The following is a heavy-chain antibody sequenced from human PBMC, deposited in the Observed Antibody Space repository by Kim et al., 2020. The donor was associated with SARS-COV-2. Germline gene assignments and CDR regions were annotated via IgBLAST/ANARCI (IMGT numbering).Heavy chain of an antibody. J-gene: IGHJ6*02. D-gene: IGHD5-12*01. CDR3: AREVVVATISRGYYYYYGMDV. Sequence: GGSLRLSCAASGFTFSSYSMNWVRQAPGKGLEWVSSISSSSSYIYYADSVKGRFTISRDNAKNSLYLQMNSLRAEDTAVYYCAREVVVATISRGYYYYYGMDVWGQGTTVTVSS. CDR1: GFTFSSYS. CDR2: ISSSSSYI. V-gene: IGHV3-21*01.